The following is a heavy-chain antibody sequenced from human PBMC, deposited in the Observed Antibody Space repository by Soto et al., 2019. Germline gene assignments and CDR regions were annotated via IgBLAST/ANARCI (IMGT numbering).Heavy chain of an antibody. CDR1: GYTFTSYD. J-gene: IGHJ4*02. CDR2: MNPNSGNT. D-gene: IGHD6-19*01. Sequence: ASVKVSCKASGYTFTSYDINWVRQATGQGLEWMGWMNPNSGNTGYAQKFQGRVTMTRNTSISTAYMELSSLRSEDTAVYYCARPRGDYGSGSYDYWGQGXLVTVSS. CDR3: ARPRGDYGSGSYDY. V-gene: IGHV1-8*01.